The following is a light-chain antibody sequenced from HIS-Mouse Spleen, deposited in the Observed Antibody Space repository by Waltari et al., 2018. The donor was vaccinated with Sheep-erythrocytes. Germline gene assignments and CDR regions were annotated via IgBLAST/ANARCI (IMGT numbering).Light chain of an antibody. J-gene: IGLJ1*01. CDR1: SSDVGCYNY. CDR2: DVS. V-gene: IGLV2-11*01. CDR3: CSYAGSYNHV. Sequence: QSALTQPRSVSGSPGQSVTIPCTGTSSDVGCYNYVSWYQQHPGKAPKLMIYDVSNRPSGVPDRFSGSKSGNTASLTISGLQAEDEADYYCCSYAGSYNHVFATGTKVTVL.